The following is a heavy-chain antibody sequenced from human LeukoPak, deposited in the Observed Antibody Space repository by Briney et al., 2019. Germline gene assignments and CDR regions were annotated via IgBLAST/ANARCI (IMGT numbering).Heavy chain of an antibody. D-gene: IGHD2-8*01. CDR3: ARDHCTNGVCVWFDP. CDR1: GGSISSYY. V-gene: IGHV4-4*07. CDR2: IYTSGST. J-gene: IGHJ5*02. Sequence: PSETLSLTCTVSGGSISSYYWSWIRQPAGKGLEWIGRIYTSGSTNYNPSLKSRVTMSVDTSKNQFSLKLSSVTAADTAVYYCARDHCTNGVCVWFDPWGQGTLVTVS.